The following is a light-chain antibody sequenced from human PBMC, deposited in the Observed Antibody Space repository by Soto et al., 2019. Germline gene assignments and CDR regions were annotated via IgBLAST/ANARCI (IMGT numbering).Light chain of an antibody. J-gene: IGKJ2*01. Sequence: DIQMTQSPSTLAASVGDTVTMTCRSSSKWLAWYQKKPGKAPKLLIYDVSNLERGFPPRFSGSTSGAESTLTITGLQPDDLGTYYCQHTTDFTFGQGTKVDIK. V-gene: IGKV1-5*01. CDR1: SSSKW. CDR3: QHTTDFT. CDR2: DVS.